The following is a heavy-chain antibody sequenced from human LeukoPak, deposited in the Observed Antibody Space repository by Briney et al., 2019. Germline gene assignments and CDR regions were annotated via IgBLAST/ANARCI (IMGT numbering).Heavy chain of an antibody. CDR3: ARTLANRGRPNWFDP. CDR1: GYTFTSYY. D-gene: IGHD3-10*01. Sequence: ASVKVSCKASGYTFTSYYMHWVRQAPGQGLEWMGIINPSGGSTSYAQKFQGRVTMTRDTSTSTVYMELSSLRSEDTAVYYCARTLANRGRPNWFDPWGQGTLVTVSS. V-gene: IGHV1-46*01. J-gene: IGHJ5*02. CDR2: INPSGGST.